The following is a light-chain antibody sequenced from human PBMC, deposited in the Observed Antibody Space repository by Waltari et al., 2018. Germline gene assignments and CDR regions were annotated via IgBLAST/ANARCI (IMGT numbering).Light chain of an antibody. V-gene: IGKV4-1*01. J-gene: IGKJ2*01. CDR2: WAA. CDR1: QSVLYSSNNKNY. Sequence: DIVMTQSPDSLAVSLGARATINCKSRQSVLYSSNNKNYLAWYQQKPGQPPKLLIYWAATRESGVPDRFSGSGCGTDVTGTISSLQAEDVAVYYCQQYYSTPYTFGQGTKLEIK. CDR3: QQYYSTPYT.